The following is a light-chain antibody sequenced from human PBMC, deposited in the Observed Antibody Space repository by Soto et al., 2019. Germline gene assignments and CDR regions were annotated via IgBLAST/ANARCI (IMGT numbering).Light chain of an antibody. J-gene: IGKJ1*01. CDR3: QQYGSSPPLT. CDR2: GAS. CDR1: QSVSSSY. Sequence: ELVLTQSPGTLSLSPGERATLSCRASQSVSSSYLAWYQQKPGQAPRLLIYGASSRATDIPDRFSGSGSGTDFSLTISRLEPEDFAVYYCQQYGSSPPLTFGQGTKMQI. V-gene: IGKV3-20*01.